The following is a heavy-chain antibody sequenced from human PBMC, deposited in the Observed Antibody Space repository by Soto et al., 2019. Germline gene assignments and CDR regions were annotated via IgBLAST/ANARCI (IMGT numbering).Heavy chain of an antibody. CDR1: GYIFTSYW. Sequence: VESLKISCKGSGYIFTSYWICCFLQMPVKVLEWMGIIYPGDSDTRYSPSFQGQVTISADKSISTAYLQWSSLKASDTAMYYCARYHYYDSSGYYYILDYWGQGTRVTVSS. CDR2: IYPGDSDT. CDR3: ARYHYYDSSGYYYILDY. D-gene: IGHD3-22*01. V-gene: IGHV5-51*01. J-gene: IGHJ4*02.